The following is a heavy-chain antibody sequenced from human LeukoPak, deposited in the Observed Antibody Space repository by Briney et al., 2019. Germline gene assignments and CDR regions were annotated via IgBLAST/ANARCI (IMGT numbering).Heavy chain of an antibody. Sequence: ASVKVSCKASGYTFTSCGIIWVRQAPGQGLEWMGWISAYSGITNYAQKFQGRATMTIDISTSAAYMELRSLRSDDTAVYYCARGGYFYNSSGSGDFYYYGMDVWGQGTTVTVSS. CDR2: ISAYSGIT. J-gene: IGHJ6*02. CDR3: ARGGYFYNSSGSGDFYYYGMDV. D-gene: IGHD3-22*01. V-gene: IGHV1-18*01. CDR1: GYTFTSCG.